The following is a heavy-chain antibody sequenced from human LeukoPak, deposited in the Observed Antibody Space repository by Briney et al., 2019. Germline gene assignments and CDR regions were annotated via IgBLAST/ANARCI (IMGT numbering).Heavy chain of an antibody. J-gene: IGHJ6*02. CDR1: GYTVTSYG. CDR2: ISAYNGNT. D-gene: IGHD3-10*01. V-gene: IGHV1-18*01. CDR3: AREITMVRGVTYYYYHGMDV. Sequence: ASVKVSCKAAGYTVTSYGISWVRQAPGQGLEWMGWISAYNGNTNYAQKLQGRVTMTTDTSTSTAYMELRSLRSDDTAVYYCAREITMVRGVTYYYYHGMDVWGQGTTVTVSS.